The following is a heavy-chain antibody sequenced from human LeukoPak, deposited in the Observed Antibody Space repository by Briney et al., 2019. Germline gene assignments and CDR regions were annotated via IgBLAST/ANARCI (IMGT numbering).Heavy chain of an antibody. J-gene: IGHJ6*03. CDR3: ARTRVAATSPNYYYYYMDV. Sequence: SETLSLTCAVYGGSFSGYYWSWIRQPPGKGLEWIGEINHSGSTNYNPSLKSRVTISVDTSKNQFSLKLSSVTAADTAVYYCARTRVAATSPNYYYYYMDVWGKGTTVTISS. V-gene: IGHV4-34*01. CDR2: INHSGST. CDR1: GGSFSGYY. D-gene: IGHD2-15*01.